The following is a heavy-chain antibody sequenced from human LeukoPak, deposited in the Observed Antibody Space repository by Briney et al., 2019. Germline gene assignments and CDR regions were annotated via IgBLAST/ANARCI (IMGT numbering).Heavy chain of an antibody. V-gene: IGHV4-39*07. D-gene: IGHD1-1*01. CDR2: ICCSGST. Sequence: SETLSLTCAVSGGSISSSSYYWGWIRQPPGKGLVWIGSICCSGSTYYDPSLRSRVTISVDTSKTPFSLQLSSATAADTAVYYCARPSPRGVQLERPAYAFDIWGHGTMVTASS. CDR3: ARPSPRGVQLERPAYAFDI. J-gene: IGHJ3*02. CDR1: GGSISSSSYY.